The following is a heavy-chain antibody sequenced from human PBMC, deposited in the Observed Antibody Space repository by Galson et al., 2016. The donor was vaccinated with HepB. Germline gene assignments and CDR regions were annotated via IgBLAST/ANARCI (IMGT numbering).Heavy chain of an antibody. J-gene: IGHJ2*01. CDR2: IYYSGNI. V-gene: IGHV4-31*03. D-gene: IGHD3-22*01. Sequence: TLSLTCTVSGGSISSGGYYWTWIRQHPGKGLDWIGYIYYSGNIYYNPSLKSRVTISVDTSKNQFSLKLSSVTAADTAVYYCAREPYDSSGYFWYFDLWGRGTLVTVSS. CDR1: GGSISSGGYY. CDR3: AREPYDSSGYFWYFDL.